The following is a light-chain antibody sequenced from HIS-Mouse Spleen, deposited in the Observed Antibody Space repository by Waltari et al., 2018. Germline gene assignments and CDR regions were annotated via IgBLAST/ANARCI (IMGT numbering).Light chain of an antibody. CDR2: RNT. V-gene: IGLV1-47*01. CDR1: SSNIGSHH. CDR3: AAWDDSLSGV. Sequence: QSVLTQPPSASGTPGQRATISCSGSSSNIGSHHGYWYQQLPGTAPKLLIYRNTQRPSGVPDRFSGSKSGTSASLAISGLRSEDEADYYCAAWDDSLSGVFGGGTKLTVL. J-gene: IGLJ2*01.